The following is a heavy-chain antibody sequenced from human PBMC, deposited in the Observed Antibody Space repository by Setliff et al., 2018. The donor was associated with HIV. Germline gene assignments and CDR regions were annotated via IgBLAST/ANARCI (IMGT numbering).Heavy chain of an antibody. V-gene: IGHV4-34*01. CDR2: INHSGGT. CDR1: GRSFSDNS. CDR3: VRKGWNVYEAFDS. J-gene: IGHJ4*02. D-gene: IGHD5-12*01. Sequence: SETLSLTCAVYGRSFSDNSWNWIRQPPGKGLEWIGEINHSGGTNYNPSLKSRVTITAVTPKNQVSLNLTSVTAADTAVYYCVRKGWNVYEAFDSWGQGTLVTVS.